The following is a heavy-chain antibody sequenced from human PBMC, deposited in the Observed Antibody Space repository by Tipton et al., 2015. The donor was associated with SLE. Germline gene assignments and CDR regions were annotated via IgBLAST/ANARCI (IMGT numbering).Heavy chain of an antibody. J-gene: IGHJ4*02. D-gene: IGHD6-6*01. CDR3: AKEWRYGSSSLFVS. CDR1: GGSMTGSY. Sequence: LRLSCTVSGGSMTGSYWSWIRQPPGRGPEWIGYIYYSGSTNYNPSLKSRVTISVDTSKKQFSLKVTSVTAADTAVYYCAKEWRYGSSSLFVSWGQGALVTVSS. V-gene: IGHV4-59*12. CDR2: IYYSGST.